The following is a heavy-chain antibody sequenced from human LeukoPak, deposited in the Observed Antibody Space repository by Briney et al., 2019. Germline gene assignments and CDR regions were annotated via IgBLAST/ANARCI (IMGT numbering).Heavy chain of an antibody. V-gene: IGHV1-69*01. CDR1: GGTFGSYA. CDR2: IIPIFSTA. J-gene: IGHJ3*02. D-gene: IGHD3-3*01. CDR3: ATSPYYDFWSGHNGAFDI. Sequence: GSSVKVSCKASGGTFGSYAISWVRQAPGQGLEWMGGIIPIFSTANYAQKFQGRDTITADESTSPVYMELSSLRSEDTAVYYCATSPYYDFWSGHNGAFDIWGQGTMVIVSS.